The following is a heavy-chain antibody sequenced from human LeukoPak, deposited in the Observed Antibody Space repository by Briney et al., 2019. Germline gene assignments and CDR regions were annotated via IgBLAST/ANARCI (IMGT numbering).Heavy chain of an antibody. CDR3: ARDRSSWYSDYYYNMDV. CDR1: GYTFTDYY. CDR2: INPNSGDT. V-gene: IGHV1-2*02. J-gene: IGHJ6*03. D-gene: IGHD6-13*01. Sequence: ASVKVSCKASGYTFTDYYMHWVRQAPGQGLEWMGWINPNSGDTDYAQKFQGRVTMTRDTSISTAYMELSRLRSDDTAVYYCARDRSSWYSDYYYNMDVWGKGTTVTISS.